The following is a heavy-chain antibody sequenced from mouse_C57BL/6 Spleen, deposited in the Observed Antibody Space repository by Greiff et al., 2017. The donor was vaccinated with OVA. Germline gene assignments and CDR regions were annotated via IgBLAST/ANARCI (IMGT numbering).Heavy chain of an antibody. CDR1: GYAFSSSW. V-gene: IGHV1-82*01. CDR3: ARGGGYFDV. CDR2: ICPGDGDT. Sequence: QVQLQQSGPELVKPGASVKISCKASGYAFSSSWMNWVKQRPGQGLEWIGRICPGDGDTNYNGKFKGKATLTADKSSSTAYMQLSSLTSEDSAVYFCARGGGYFDVWGTGTTVTVSS. J-gene: IGHJ1*03.